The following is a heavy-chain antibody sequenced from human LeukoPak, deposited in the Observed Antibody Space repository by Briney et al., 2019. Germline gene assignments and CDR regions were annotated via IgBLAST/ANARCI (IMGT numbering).Heavy chain of an antibody. J-gene: IGHJ6*02. CDR3: ARDIRDWLGFYYYYGMDV. D-gene: IGHD3/OR15-3a*01. CDR2: INPSGGST. Sequence: ASVKVSCKASGYTFTSYGISWVRQAPGQGLEWMGIINPSGGSTSYAQKFQGRVTMTRDTSTSTVYMELSSLRSEDTAVYYCARDIRDWLGFYYYYGMDVWGQGTTVTVSS. V-gene: IGHV1-46*01. CDR1: GYTFTSYG.